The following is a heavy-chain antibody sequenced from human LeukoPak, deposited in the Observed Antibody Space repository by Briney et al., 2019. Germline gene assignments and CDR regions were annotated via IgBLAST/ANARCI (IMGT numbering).Heavy chain of an antibody. CDR3: ARGPLTSRAAYSDY. J-gene: IGHJ4*02. CDR2: ISSNGGST. V-gene: IGHV3-64*01. D-gene: IGHD3-16*01. CDR1: GFTFSSYA. Sequence: GGSLRLSCTASGFTFSSYAMHWVRQAPGKGLEYVSAISSNGGSTYYANSVKGRFTISRDNSKNTLYLQMGSLRAEDMAVYYCARGPLTSRAAYSDYWGQGTLVTVSS.